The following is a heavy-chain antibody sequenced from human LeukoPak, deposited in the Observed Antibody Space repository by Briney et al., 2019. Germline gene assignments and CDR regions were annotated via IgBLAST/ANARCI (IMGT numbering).Heavy chain of an antibody. J-gene: IGHJ5*02. V-gene: IGHV1-8*01. Sequence: ASVKVSCKAFGYTFTSYDINWVRQATGQGLEWMGWMNPNSGNTGYAQKFQGRVTMTRNTSISTAYMELSSLRSEDTAVYYCARGVRVTVTTSWFDPWGQGTLVTVSS. CDR2: MNPNSGNT. CDR3: ARGVRVTVTTSWFDP. D-gene: IGHD4-17*01. CDR1: GYTFTSYD.